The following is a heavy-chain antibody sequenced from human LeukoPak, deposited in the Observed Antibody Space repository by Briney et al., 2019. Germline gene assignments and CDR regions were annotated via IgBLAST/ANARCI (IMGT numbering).Heavy chain of an antibody. CDR1: GFTFSSYG. CDR2: IWYDGSNK. D-gene: IGHD2-15*01. V-gene: IGHV3-33*01. Sequence: PGRSLRLSCAASGFTFSSYGMHWVRQAPGKGLVGVAVIWYDGSNKYYADSVKGRFTISRDNSKNTLYLQMNSLRAEDTAVYYCARDLIVVVVGLYGMDVWGQGTTVTVSS. CDR3: ARDLIVVVVGLYGMDV. J-gene: IGHJ6*02.